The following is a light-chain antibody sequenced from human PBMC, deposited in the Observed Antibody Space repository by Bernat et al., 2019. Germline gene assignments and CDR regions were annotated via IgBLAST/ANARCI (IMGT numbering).Light chain of an antibody. V-gene: IGKV1-39*01. J-gene: IGKJ4*01. CDR2: AAE. CDR1: QNIDTY. CDR3: QQSYSSLLLT. Sequence: DIQITQSPSSLSASVGDRVTITCRASQNIDTYLNWYQQHPGKAPKLLIFAAETLESGVPSRFRGRGSGTDFTLTISSLQPEDSATYYCQQSYSSLLLTFGGGTKVE.